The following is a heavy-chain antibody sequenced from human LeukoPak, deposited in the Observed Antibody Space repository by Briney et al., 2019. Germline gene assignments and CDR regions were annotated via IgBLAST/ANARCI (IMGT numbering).Heavy chain of an antibody. CDR3: ARDCLVVVPAAILNWFDP. Sequence: SETLSLTCTVSGGSISSGSYYWSWIRQPAGKGLEWIGRTYTSGSTNYNPSLKSRVTMSVDTSKNQFSLKLSSVTAADTAVYYCARDCLVVVPAAILNWFDPWGQGTLVTVSS. D-gene: IGHD2-2*01. CDR1: GGSISSGSYY. J-gene: IGHJ5*02. V-gene: IGHV4-61*02. CDR2: TYTSGST.